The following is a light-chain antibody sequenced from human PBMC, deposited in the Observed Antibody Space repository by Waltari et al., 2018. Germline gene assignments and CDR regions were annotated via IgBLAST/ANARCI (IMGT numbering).Light chain of an antibody. Sequence: EIVLTQSPGTLSLSPGERATLSCRASQSVGTSLAWYQQKPGQAPRLLIYGASNRATGIPDRFSGSGFATDFSLTISRLEPEDFAVYYCQKYESLPATFGQGTKVEIK. V-gene: IGKV3-20*01. CDR2: GAS. CDR1: QSVGTS. J-gene: IGKJ1*01. CDR3: QKYESLPAT.